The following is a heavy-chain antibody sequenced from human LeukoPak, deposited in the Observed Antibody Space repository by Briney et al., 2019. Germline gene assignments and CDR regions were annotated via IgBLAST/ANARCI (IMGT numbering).Heavy chain of an antibody. CDR3: ARRNRYDGFGDY. CDR1: GYSFTNYW. V-gene: IGHV5-51*01. J-gene: IGHJ4*02. D-gene: IGHD3-16*01. CDR2: IYPGDSDT. Sequence: GESLKISCTGSGYSFTNYWIAWVRQKPGKGLEWMGVIYPGDSDTKYSPSFQGQVTFSADKSISTAYLQWNSLKASDTAMYYCARRNRYDGFGDYWGQGTLVTVSS.